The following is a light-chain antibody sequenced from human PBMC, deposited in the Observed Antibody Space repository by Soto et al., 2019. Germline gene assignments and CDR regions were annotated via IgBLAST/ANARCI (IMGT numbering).Light chain of an antibody. CDR2: DVS. J-gene: IGLJ3*02. CDR3: SSYTSSSTWV. V-gene: IGLV2-14*01. CDR1: TSDVGSYNY. Sequence: QSALTQPASVSGSPGQSITISCTGTTSDVGSYNYVSWYQKNPGKAPKLLVYDVSNRPSGVSNRFPGSKSGNTASLTISGLQPEDEADYYCSSYTSSSTWVFGGGTKLTVL.